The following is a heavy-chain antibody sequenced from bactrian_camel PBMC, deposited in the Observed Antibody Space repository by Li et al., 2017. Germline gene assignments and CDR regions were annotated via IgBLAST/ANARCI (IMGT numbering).Heavy chain of an antibody. Sequence: HVQLVESGGGSVQAGGSLRLSCATSGYTSSRYCMAWFRQAPGREREEVAEFYTTRNIAYYADAVKGRFTISRDNAENTLYLDMESLKPEDTAMYYCAADWAPGENWVRSALSNPNIFNYWGPGTQVTVS. CDR3: AADWAPGENWVRSALSNPNIFNY. D-gene: IGHD3*01. CDR2: FYTTRNIA. CDR1: GYTSSRYC. V-gene: IGHV3S1*01. J-gene: IGHJ4*01.